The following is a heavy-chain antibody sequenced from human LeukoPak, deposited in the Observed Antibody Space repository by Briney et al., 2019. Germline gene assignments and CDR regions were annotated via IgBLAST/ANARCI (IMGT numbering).Heavy chain of an antibody. J-gene: IGHJ5*02. CDR3: ARDRLQLQS. V-gene: IGHV4-59*01. D-gene: IGHD1-1*01. Sequence: PSKTLSLTCTVSGGSISSYYWSWIRQPPGKGLEWIGYIYYSGSTNYKPSLKSRVTISVDTSKNQFSLKLSSVTAADTAVYYCARDRLQLQSWGQGTLVTVSS. CDR1: GGSISSYY. CDR2: IYYSGST.